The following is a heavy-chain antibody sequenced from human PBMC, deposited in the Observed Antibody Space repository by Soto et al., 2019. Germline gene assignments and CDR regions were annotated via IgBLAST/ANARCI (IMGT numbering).Heavy chain of an antibody. CDR1: GGSISSYY. D-gene: IGHD4-4*01. V-gene: IGHV4-59*01. CDR3: ARANSNYEDY. J-gene: IGHJ4*02. CDR2: IYYSGST. Sequence: SETLSLTCTVSGGSISSYYWSWIRQPPGKGLEWIGYIYYSGSTNYNPSLKSRVTISVDTSKNQFSLKLSSVTAADTAVYYCARANSNYEDYWGQGTLVTVSS.